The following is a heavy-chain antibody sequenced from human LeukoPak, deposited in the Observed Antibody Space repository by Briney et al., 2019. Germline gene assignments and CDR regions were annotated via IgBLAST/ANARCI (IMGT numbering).Heavy chain of an antibody. CDR1: GYSISSGYY. V-gene: IGHV4-38-2*02. CDR2: IYHSGST. D-gene: IGHD3-22*01. J-gene: IGHJ4*02. Sequence: SETLSLTCTVSGYSISSGYYWGWIRQPPGKGLEWIGSIYHSGSTYYNPSLRSRVTISLDTSKNQFSLKLSSVTAADTAVYYCARGGRDSSGYYNYFDYWGQGTLVTVSS. CDR3: ARGGRDSSGYYNYFDY.